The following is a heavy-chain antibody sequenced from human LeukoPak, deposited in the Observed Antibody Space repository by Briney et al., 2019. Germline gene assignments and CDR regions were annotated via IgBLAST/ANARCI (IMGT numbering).Heavy chain of an antibody. D-gene: IGHD3-10*01. V-gene: IGHV1-2*02. CDR3: AREGGLLWFGESQNWFDP. CDR1: GYTFTGYY. CDR2: INPNSGGT. J-gene: IGHJ5*02. Sequence: ASVKVSCKASGYTFTGYYMHWVRQAPGQGPEWMGWINPNSGGTNYAQKFQGRVTMTRDTSISTAYMELSRLRSDDTAVYYCAREGGLLWFGESQNWFDPWGQGTLVTVSS.